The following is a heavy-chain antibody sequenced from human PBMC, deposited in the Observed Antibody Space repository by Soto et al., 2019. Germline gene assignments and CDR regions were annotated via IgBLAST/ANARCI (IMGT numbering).Heavy chain of an antibody. CDR1: GYTFTSYG. CDR2: INPSGGNT. V-gene: IGHV1-46*04. D-gene: IGHD3-22*01. CDR3: ARGGQTYYYDTSYLHY. Sequence: ASVKVSCKASGYTFTSYGLSWVRQAPGQGPEWMGVINPSGGNTVYAQKLQGRVTLTMDTPTSTFYMELSSLRSEDTAIYYCARGGQTYYYDTSYLHYWGQGTLVTVSS. J-gene: IGHJ4*02.